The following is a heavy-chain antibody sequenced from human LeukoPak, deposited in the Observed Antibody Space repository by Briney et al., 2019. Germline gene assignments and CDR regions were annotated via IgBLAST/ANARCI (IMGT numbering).Heavy chain of an antibody. J-gene: IGHJ4*02. CDR1: GESFSGYY. CDR3: ARGGLNRNYFDS. V-gene: IGHV4-34*01. CDR2: INEGGST. Sequence: PSETLSLTCAVYGESFSGYYWSWIRQPPGKELEWIGEINEGGSTKYIPSLESRVTISVDTSKNQFSLKVNSVAAADTAVYYCARGGLNRNYFDSWGQGILVTVSS. D-gene: IGHD1-14*01.